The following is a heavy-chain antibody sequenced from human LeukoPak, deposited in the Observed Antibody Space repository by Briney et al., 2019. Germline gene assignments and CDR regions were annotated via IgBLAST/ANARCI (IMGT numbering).Heavy chain of an antibody. V-gene: IGHV3-74*01. Sequence: GGSLRLSCAASGFTFSSYWMHWVRHAPGKGLVWVSRINSDGSSTSYADSVKGRFTISRDNAKNTLYLQMNSLRAEDTAVYYCARDPQTLVGAYYYGMDVWGQGTTVTVSS. J-gene: IGHJ6*02. CDR1: GFTFSSYW. D-gene: IGHD3-10*01. CDR2: INSDGSST. CDR3: ARDPQTLVGAYYYGMDV.